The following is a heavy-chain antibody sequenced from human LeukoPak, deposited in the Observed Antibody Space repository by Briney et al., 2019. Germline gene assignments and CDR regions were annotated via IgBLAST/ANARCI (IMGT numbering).Heavy chain of an antibody. D-gene: IGHD3-22*01. CDR1: GGSISSSSYY. J-gene: IGHJ4*02. CDR2: IYYSGST. CDR3: TSRSGDTYYYDSRGYAIPFFADY. Sequence: PSETLSLTCTVSGGSISSSSYYWGWIRQPPGKGLEWIGSIYYSGSTYYNPSLKSRVTISVDTSKNQFSLKLSSVTAADTAVYYCTSRSGDTYYYDSRGYAIPFFADYWGQGTLVTVSS. V-gene: IGHV4-39*01.